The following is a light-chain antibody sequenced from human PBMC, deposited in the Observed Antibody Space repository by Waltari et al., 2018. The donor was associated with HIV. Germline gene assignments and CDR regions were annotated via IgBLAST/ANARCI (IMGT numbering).Light chain of an antibody. J-gene: IGKJ5*01. CDR3: HHYSSSPIT. CDR2: GAS. CDR1: QSVSRNY. V-gene: IGKV3-20*01. Sequence: EIVLTQSPGTLSFSPGERATLSCRASQSVSRNYLAWYEQKYGQAPRLLIYGASSRATGIPDRFSGSGSGTDFTLTISSLEPEDFAVYYCHHYSSSPITFGQGTRLEIK.